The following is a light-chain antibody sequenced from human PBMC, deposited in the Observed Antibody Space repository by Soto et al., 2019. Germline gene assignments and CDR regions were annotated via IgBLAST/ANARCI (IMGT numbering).Light chain of an antibody. CDR2: EES. J-gene: IGKJ4*01. CDR1: QAVPNN. CDR3: QQVKSYPRT. V-gene: IGKV1-9*01. Sequence: DIHLTQSPSFLSASVGDRVTITCRPSQAVPNNMAWYQQKQGKPHKLLIYEESTLYSVAPSRFSGRKSGTLSPSTIDLLQPEDVDTYGWQQVKSYPRTFGGGTKVDIK.